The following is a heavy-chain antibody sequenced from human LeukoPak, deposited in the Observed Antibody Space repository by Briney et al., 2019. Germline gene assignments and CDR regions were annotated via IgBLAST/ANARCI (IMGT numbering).Heavy chain of an antibody. CDR3: ARRTKYYDYVWGSYRQAYFDY. V-gene: IGHV4-39*01. CDR2: IFYSGST. CDR1: IGSISDSTYF. Sequence: SETLSLTCTVPIGSISDSTYFWDWIRQPPGKGLEWIGSIFYSGSTSYNPSVESRVTISVDTSKSQFSLKLSSVTAADTAVYYCARRTKYYDYVWGSYRQAYFDYWGQGTLVTVSS. J-gene: IGHJ4*02. D-gene: IGHD3-16*02.